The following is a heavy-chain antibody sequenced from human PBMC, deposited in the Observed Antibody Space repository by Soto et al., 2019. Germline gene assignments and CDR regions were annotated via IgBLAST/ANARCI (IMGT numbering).Heavy chain of an antibody. CDR2: ISYDGSNK. Sequence: QVQLVESGGGVVQPGRSLRLSCAASGFTFSSYAMHWVRQAPGKGLEWVAVISYDGSNKYYADSVKGRFTISRDNSKNTLYLQMNSLRAEDTAVYYCAREGEMAFDHWGQGTLVTVSS. CDR3: AREGEMAFDH. D-gene: IGHD3-16*01. J-gene: IGHJ4*02. V-gene: IGHV3-30*01. CDR1: GFTFSSYA.